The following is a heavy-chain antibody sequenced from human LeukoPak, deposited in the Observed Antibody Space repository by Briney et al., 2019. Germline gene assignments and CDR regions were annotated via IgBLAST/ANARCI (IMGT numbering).Heavy chain of an antibody. D-gene: IGHD3-22*01. CDR2: IYPGYSDT. Sequence: GESLKISCKGSGYSFTSYWIGWVRQMPGTGLEWMGIIYPGYSDTRYSPSFQGQVTISADKSISTAYLQWSSLKASDTAMYYCARPLYYYDSSGYYFPLKYWGQGTLVTVSS. CDR1: GYSFTSYW. CDR3: ARPLYYYDSSGYYFPLKY. J-gene: IGHJ4*02. V-gene: IGHV5-51*01.